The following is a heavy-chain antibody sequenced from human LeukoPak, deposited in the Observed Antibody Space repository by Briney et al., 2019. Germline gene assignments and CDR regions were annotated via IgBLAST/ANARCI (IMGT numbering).Heavy chain of an antibody. CDR2: ISGSGGST. Sequence: GGSLRLSCAASGFTFSSYAMSWVRQAPEKGLEWVSAISGSGGSTYYADSVKGRFTISRDNSKNTLYLQMNSLRAEDTAVYYCAKVPTRYYGSGNYYFDYWGQGTLVTVSS. CDR3: AKVPTRYYGSGNYYFDY. CDR1: GFTFSSYA. J-gene: IGHJ4*02. D-gene: IGHD3-10*01. V-gene: IGHV3-23*01.